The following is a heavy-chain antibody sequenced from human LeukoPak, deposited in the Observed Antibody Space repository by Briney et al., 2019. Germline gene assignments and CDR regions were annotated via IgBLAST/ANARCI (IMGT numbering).Heavy chain of an antibody. D-gene: IGHD3-10*01. V-gene: IGHV3-7*01. CDR1: GFTFSNYW. Sequence: GGSLRLSCEASGFTFSNYWMRWVRQAPGKGLEWVANIKQDGSEKNYVDPVKGRFTISRDNDKNAQYLQMNSPRAEDTAVYYCAREGVPSAGDYWGQGTLVTVSS. CDR2: IKQDGSEK. J-gene: IGHJ4*02. CDR3: AREGVPSAGDY.